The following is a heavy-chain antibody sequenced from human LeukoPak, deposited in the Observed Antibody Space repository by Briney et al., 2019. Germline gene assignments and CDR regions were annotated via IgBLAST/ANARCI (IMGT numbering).Heavy chain of an antibody. J-gene: IGHJ4*02. CDR2: IYHSGST. CDR3: ARGPRQWLARTYYFDY. D-gene: IGHD6-19*01. V-gene: IGHV4-31*03. CDR1: GGSISSGGYY. Sequence: PSETLSLTCTVSGGSISSGGYYWSWIRQHPGKGLEWIGYIYHSGSTYYTPSLKSRVTISVDTSKNQFSLKLSSVTAADTAVYYCARGPRQWLARTYYFDYWGQGTLVTVSS.